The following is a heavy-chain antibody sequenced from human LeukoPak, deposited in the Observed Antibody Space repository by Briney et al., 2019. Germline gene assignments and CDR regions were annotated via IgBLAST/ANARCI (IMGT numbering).Heavy chain of an antibody. CDR1: VFTFSDYG. CDR3: VRASGSFDY. Sequence: PGGALRLSCAASVFTFSDYGIHWVRRAPGKGLEWVAVIWSDGSNKYYADSVKGRFTISRDNSRKTLYLQMNSLRAEDTAVYYCVRASGSFDYWGQGTLVSVSS. J-gene: IGHJ4*02. CDR2: IWSDGSNK. V-gene: IGHV3-33*01. D-gene: IGHD3-10*01.